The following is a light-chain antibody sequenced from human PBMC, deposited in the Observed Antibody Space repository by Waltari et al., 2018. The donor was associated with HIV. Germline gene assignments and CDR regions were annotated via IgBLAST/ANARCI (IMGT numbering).Light chain of an antibody. CDR2: WAS. CDR3: QQYYSTHPLT. V-gene: IGKV4-1*01. CDR1: QSVLYSSNNKNY. J-gene: IGKJ4*01. Sequence: DIVMTQSPDSLAVSLGERATINCKSSQSVLYSSNNKNYLAWYQQKPGQPPKLLIYWASTRESGVPDRFSDSGSGTDFTLTISSLQAEDVAVYYCQQYYSTHPLTFGGGTKVEIK.